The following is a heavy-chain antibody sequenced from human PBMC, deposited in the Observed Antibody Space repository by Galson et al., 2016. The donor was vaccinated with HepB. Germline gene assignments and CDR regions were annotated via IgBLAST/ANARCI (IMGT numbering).Heavy chain of an antibody. V-gene: IGHV1-46*01. CDR1: GYTFTSYY. D-gene: IGHD1-26*01. CDR3: ARKERVRDPRYYYGMDV. CDR2: INPSGGST. Sequence: SVKVSCKASGYTFTSYYMHWVRQAPGQGLEWVGVINPSGGSTSYAQKFQGRVTMTRDTSTSTVYMELSSLRSEDTAVYYCARKERVRDPRYYYGMDVWGQGTTVTVSS. J-gene: IGHJ6*02.